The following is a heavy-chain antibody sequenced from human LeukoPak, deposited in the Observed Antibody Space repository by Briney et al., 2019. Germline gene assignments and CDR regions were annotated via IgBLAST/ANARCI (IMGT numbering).Heavy chain of an antibody. CDR2: IWYDGSNK. J-gene: IGHJ4*02. Sequence: GRSLRLSCAASGFTFSSYGMHWVRQVPGKGLEWVAVIWYDGSNKYYADSVKGRFTISRDNSKNTLYLQMDSLRAEDTAVYYCARDHDQYTNGFWGQGTLVTVSS. D-gene: IGHD5-18*01. CDR1: GFTFSSYG. V-gene: IGHV3-33*01. CDR3: ARDHDQYTNGF.